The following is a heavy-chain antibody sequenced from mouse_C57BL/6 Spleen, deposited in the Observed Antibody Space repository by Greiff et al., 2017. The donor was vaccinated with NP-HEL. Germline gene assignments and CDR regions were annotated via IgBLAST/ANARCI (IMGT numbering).Heavy chain of an antibody. CDR2: IDPETGGT. Sequence: QVQLQQSGAELVRPGASVTLSCKASGYTFTDYEMHWVKQTPVHGLEWIGAIDPETGGTAYNQKFKGKAILTADKSSSTAYMELLSLTSEDSAVYYCTREKNYYGSSVWGTGTTVTVSS. CDR3: TREKNYYGSSV. V-gene: IGHV1-15*01. J-gene: IGHJ1*03. D-gene: IGHD1-1*01. CDR1: GYTFTDYE.